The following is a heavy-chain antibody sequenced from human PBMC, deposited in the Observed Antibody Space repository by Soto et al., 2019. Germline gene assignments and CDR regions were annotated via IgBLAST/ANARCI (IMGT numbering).Heavy chain of an antibody. CDR1: GFTFSSYG. J-gene: IGHJ3*02. D-gene: IGHD1-26*01. Sequence: GGSLRLSCAASGFTFSSYGMHWVRQAPGKGLEWVAVISYDGSNKYYADSVKGRFTISRDNSKNTLYLQMNSLRAEDTAVYYCAKDLGEYSGSYYAFDIWGQGTMVTVSS. CDR3: AKDLGEYSGSYYAFDI. V-gene: IGHV3-30*18. CDR2: ISYDGSNK.